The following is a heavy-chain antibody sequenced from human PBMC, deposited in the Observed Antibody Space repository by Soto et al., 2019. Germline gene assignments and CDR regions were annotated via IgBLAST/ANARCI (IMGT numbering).Heavy chain of an antibody. D-gene: IGHD3-3*01. J-gene: IGHJ4*02. CDR2: ISSSSSYI. CDR1: GFTFSSYS. V-gene: IGHV3-21*01. Sequence: EVQLVESGGGLVKPGGSLRLSCAASGFTFSSYSMNWVRQAPGKGLEWVSSISSSSSYIYYADSVKGRFTISRDNAKNSLDLQMNSLRAEDTAVYYCARDTRGRITIFGVVPDYWGQGTLVTVSS. CDR3: ARDTRGRITIFGVVPDY.